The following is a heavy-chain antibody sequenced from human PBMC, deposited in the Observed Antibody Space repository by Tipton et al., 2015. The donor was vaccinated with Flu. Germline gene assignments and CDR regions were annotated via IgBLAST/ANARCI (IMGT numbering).Heavy chain of an antibody. D-gene: IGHD3-9*01. CDR1: GDSITSSSFY. CDR2: VSHSGST. Sequence: TLSLTCTVSGDSITSSSFYWGWIRQPPGKGLEWIGSVSHSGSTSYNPSLKSRIVMSIDTSKSQFSLTLRSVTAADTAVYYCARDRYDILTGSFSWFDPWGQGTLVTVFS. V-gene: IGHV4-39*07. CDR3: ARDRYDILTGSFSWFDP. J-gene: IGHJ5*02.